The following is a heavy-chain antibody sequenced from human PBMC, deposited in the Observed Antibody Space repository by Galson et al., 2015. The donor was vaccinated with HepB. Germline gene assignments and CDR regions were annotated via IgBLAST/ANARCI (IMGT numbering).Heavy chain of an antibody. CDR2: ISGSGGST. CDR3: AKIVPGDGSGSYYNIGAFDI. J-gene: IGHJ3*02. V-gene: IGHV3-23*01. CDR1: GFTFSSYA. Sequence: SLRLSCAASGFTFSSYAMSWVRQAPGKGLEWVSAISGSGGSTYYADSVKGRFTISRDNSKNTLYLQMNSLRAEDTAVYYCAKIVPGDGSGSYYNIGAFDIWGQGTMVTVSS. D-gene: IGHD3-10*01.